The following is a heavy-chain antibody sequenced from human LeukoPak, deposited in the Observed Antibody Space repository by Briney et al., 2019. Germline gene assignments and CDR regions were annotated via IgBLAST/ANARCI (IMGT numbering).Heavy chain of an antibody. Sequence: ASVKVSCKASGYTFNSYGISWVRQAPGQGLEWMGWISAYNGNTNYAQKLQGRVTMTTDTSTSTAYMELRSLRSDDTAVYYCARVPGYSSGWYPMDYWGQGTRVTVSS. J-gene: IGHJ4*02. CDR3: ARVPGYSSGWYPMDY. V-gene: IGHV1-18*01. CDR2: ISAYNGNT. D-gene: IGHD6-19*01. CDR1: GYTFNSYG.